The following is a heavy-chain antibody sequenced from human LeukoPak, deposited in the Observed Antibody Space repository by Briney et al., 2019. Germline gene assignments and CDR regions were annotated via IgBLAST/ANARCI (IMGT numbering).Heavy chain of an antibody. CDR3: TTAMGDGSGWLDP. J-gene: IGHJ5*02. V-gene: IGHV1-24*01. Sequence: ASVKVSCKVSGHILSELSVYWVRQAPGKGLEWMGGFDPEDGKAVFAQTFQDRPIMTEDTSTDTSYMELSSLRSDDTAVYYCTTAMGDGSGWLDPWGQGTLVTVSS. D-gene: IGHD3-10*01. CDR2: FDPEDGKA. CDR1: GHILSELS.